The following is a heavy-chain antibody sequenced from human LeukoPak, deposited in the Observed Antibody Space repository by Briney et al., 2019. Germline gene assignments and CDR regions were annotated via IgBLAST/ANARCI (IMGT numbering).Heavy chain of an antibody. J-gene: IGHJ4*02. CDR2: IRYDGNIK. CDR1: GFTFSDYY. CDR3: ARGGSSSWSYFDY. V-gene: IGHV3-30*02. D-gene: IGHD6-13*01. Sequence: GGSLRLSCAASGFTFSDYYMSWIRQAPGKGLEWVAFIRYDGNIKYYADSVKGRFTISRDNSKNTLFLQMNSLRAEDTAVYDCARGGSSSWSYFDYWGQGTLVTVSS.